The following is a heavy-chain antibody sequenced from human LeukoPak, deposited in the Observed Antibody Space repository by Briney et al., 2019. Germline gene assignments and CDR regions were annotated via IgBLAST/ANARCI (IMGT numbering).Heavy chain of an antibody. CDR3: AKTSARYCSSTSCPDFDY. CDR1: GFTFSSYA. D-gene: IGHD2-2*01. CDR2: ISTTGGST. V-gene: IGHV3-23*01. Sequence: PGGSLRLSCAASGFTFSSYAMNWVRQAPGKGLEWVSTISTTGGSTHYADSVKGRFTIPRDNSKNTLYLQMNSLRAEDTAVYYCAKTSARYCSSTSCPDFDYWGQGTLVTVSS. J-gene: IGHJ4*02.